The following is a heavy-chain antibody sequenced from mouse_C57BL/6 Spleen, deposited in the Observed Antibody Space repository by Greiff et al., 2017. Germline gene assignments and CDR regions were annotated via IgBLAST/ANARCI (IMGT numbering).Heavy chain of an antibody. J-gene: IGHJ4*01. CDR2: INYDGSST. D-gene: IGHD4-1*01. CDR3: ARAPFTGYAMDY. V-gene: IGHV5-16*01. CDR1: GFTFSDYY. Sequence: EVKVVESEGGLVQPGSSMKLSCTASGFTFSDYYMAWVRQVPEKGLEWVANINYDGSSTYYLDSLKSRFIISRDNAKNILYLQMSSLKSEDTATYYCARAPFTGYAMDYWGQGTSVTVSS.